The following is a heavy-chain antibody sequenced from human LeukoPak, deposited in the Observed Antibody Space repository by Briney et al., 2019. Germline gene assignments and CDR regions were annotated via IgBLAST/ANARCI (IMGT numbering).Heavy chain of an antibody. V-gene: IGHV4-39*01. CDR2: IYYSGSP. J-gene: IGHJ4*02. CDR3: APTVAHSSGWYETSY. CDR1: GGSVSSSSYY. Sequence: KPSETLSLTCTVSGGSVSSSSYYWGWIRQPPGKGLEWIGSIYYSGSPYYNPSLKSRVTISVDTSKNQFSLKLSSATAADTAVYYCAPTVAHSSGWYETSYWGQGTLVTVSS. D-gene: IGHD6-19*01.